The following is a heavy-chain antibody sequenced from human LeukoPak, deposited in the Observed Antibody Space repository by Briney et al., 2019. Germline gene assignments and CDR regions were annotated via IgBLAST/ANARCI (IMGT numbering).Heavy chain of an antibody. Sequence: GGSLRLSCAVSGFTFSSYSMSWVRQAPGKGLEWVSYISTRSNSIYYADSVRGRFTISRENAKNSLFLQMNNLRDEDAAVYYCARMEYGVPDYWGQGTPVTVSS. J-gene: IGHJ4*02. CDR2: ISTRSNSI. CDR3: ARMEYGVPDY. CDR1: GFTFSSYS. V-gene: IGHV3-48*02. D-gene: IGHD4-17*01.